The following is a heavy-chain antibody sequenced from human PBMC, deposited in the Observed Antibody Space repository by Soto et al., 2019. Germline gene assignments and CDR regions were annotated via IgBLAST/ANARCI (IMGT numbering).Heavy chain of an antibody. V-gene: IGHV1-18*01. CDR2: IRPDNGNT. J-gene: IGHJ1*01. CDR3: ARDTESNRYND. CDR1: CYTFNTSC. Sequence: ASVKVSFKTCCYTFNTSCISWLRQAPGQGLEWVGWIRPDNGNTKSAQRLQGRVTLTTDTSASTAYMELRSLTSDDTAMYYCARDTESNRYNDWGQGTLVTVSS. D-gene: IGHD1-20*01.